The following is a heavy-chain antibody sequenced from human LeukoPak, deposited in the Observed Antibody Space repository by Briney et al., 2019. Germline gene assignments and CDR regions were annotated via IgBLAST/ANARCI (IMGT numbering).Heavy chain of an antibody. D-gene: IGHD3-22*01. CDR2: VYYSGST. V-gene: IGHV4-39*01. J-gene: IGHJ4*02. CDR3: ARIGYYDSSGYPDY. Sequence: PSETLSLTCTVSGGPISNTNYYWGWIRQPQGKGLEWIGSVYYSGSTHYNPSLKSRVTISVDTSKNQFSLNLISMTAADTAVYYCARIGYYDSSGYPDYWGQGTLVTVSS. CDR1: GGPISNTNYY.